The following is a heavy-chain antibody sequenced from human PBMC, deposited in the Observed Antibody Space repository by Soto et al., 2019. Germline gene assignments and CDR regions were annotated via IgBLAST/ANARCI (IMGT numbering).Heavy chain of an antibody. CDR3: ARVRRDGYNTSLLYFFDE. Sequence: GGSLRLSCAASGFTFSSYAMHWVRQAPGKGLEWVAVISYDGSNKYYADSVKGRFTISRDNSKNTLYLQMNSLRAEDTAVYYCARVRRDGYNTSLLYFFDEWGQGSLVTVSS. D-gene: IGHD5-12*01. CDR2: ISYDGSNK. J-gene: IGHJ4*02. V-gene: IGHV3-30-3*01. CDR1: GFTFSSYA.